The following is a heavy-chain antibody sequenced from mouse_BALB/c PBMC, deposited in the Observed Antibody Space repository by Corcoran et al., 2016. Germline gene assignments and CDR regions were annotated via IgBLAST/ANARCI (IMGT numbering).Heavy chain of an antibody. CDR1: GYTFTDYY. J-gene: IGHJ4*01. CDR3: ARGLGHYARDY. D-gene: IGHD3-3*01. CDR2: LYPGSGNT. V-gene: IGHV1-84*02. Sequence: QIQLQQSGPELVKPGASVKISCKASGYTFTDYYINWVKQKPGQGLEWIGWLYPGSGNTKYNEKFKGKATLTVDTSSNTAYMQLSSLASEDTAVYCGARGLGHYARDYWGQGTSVTVSS.